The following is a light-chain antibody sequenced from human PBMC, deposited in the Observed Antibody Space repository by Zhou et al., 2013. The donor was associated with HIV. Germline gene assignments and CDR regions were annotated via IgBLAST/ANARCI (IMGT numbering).Light chain of an antibody. CDR2: KAS. V-gene: IGKV1-5*03. CDR1: QSFSSW. J-gene: IGKJ1*01. CDR3: QQYHDYPWT. Sequence: IQMTQSPSTLSASVGDRVTITCRASQSFSSWLAWYQQIPGKAPKLLIYKASSLESGVPFRFSGSGSGTEFTLTISSLQPEDFATYYCQQYHDYPWTFGQGTKVE.